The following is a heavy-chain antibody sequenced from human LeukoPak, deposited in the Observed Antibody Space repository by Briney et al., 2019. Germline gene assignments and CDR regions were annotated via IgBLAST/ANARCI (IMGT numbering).Heavy chain of an antibody. CDR1: GGSISSYY. Sequence: ASETLSLTCTVSGGSISSYYWSWIRQPPGKGLEWIGYIYYSGSTNYNPSLKSRVTISVDTSKNQFSLKLSSVTAADTAVYYCARGGPRGGNFDYWGQGTLVTVSS. J-gene: IGHJ4*02. CDR2: IYYSGST. D-gene: IGHD2-15*01. CDR3: ARGGPRGGNFDY. V-gene: IGHV4-59*01.